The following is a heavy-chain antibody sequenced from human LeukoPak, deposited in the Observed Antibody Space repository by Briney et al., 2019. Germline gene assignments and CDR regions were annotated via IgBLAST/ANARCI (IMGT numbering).Heavy chain of an antibody. CDR2: IYSGGNT. CDR3: ARDQGGYSYAYDY. V-gene: IGHV4-39*07. J-gene: IGHJ4*02. D-gene: IGHD5-18*01. CDR1: GGSISSGGYY. Sequence: SETLSLTCTVSGGSISSGGYYWGWIRQPPGKGLEWIGNIYSGGNTYYNPSLKSRITISLDMSKNQFSLILSSVTAADTAVCYCARDQGGYSYAYDYWGQGTLVTVSS.